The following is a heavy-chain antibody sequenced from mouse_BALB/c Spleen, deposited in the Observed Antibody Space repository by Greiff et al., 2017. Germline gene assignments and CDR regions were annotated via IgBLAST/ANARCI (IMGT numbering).Heavy chain of an antibody. CDR2: IWSGGST. D-gene: IGHD1-2*01. Sequence: QVQLKESGPGLVQPSQSLSITCTVSGFSLTSYGVHWVRQSPGKGLEWLGVIWSGGSTDYNAAFISRLSISKDNSKSQVFFKMNSLQANDTAIYYCARNYYGLYWYFDVWGAGTTVTVSS. CDR3: ARNYYGLYWYFDV. CDR1: GFSLTSYG. J-gene: IGHJ1*01. V-gene: IGHV2-2*02.